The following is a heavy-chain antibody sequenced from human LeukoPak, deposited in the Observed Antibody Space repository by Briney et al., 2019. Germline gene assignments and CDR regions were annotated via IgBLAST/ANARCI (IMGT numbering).Heavy chain of an antibody. J-gene: IGHJ4*02. Sequence: SQTLSLTCTVSGGSISSGDYYWSWIRQPPGKGLEWIEYIYYSGSTYYNPSLKSRITISVDTSKNQFSLKLGSVTAADTAVYYCARYDGEDYFDYWGQGTLVTVSS. CDR2: IYYSGST. D-gene: IGHD4-17*01. CDR1: GGSISSGDYY. CDR3: ARYDGEDYFDY. V-gene: IGHV4-30-4*01.